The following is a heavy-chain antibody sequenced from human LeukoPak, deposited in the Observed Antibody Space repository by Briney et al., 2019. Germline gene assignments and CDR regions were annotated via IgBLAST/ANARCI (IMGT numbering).Heavy chain of an antibody. CDR2: IRYDGSNK. CDR3: AKVNGATYDAFDI. CDR1: GFTFSSYG. D-gene: IGHD5-12*01. J-gene: IGHJ3*02. Sequence: GGSLRLSCAASGFTFSSYGMHWVRQAPGRGLEWVAFIRYDGSNKYYADSVKGRFTISRDNSKNTLYLQMNSLRAEDTAVYYCAKVNGATYDAFDIWGQGTMVTVSS. V-gene: IGHV3-30*02.